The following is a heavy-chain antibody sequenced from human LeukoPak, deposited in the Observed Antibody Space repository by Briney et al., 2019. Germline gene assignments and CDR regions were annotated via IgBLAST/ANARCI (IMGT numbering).Heavy chain of an antibody. CDR3: ASLWFGELGGDY. D-gene: IGHD3-10*01. CDR2: ISSSSSYI. CDR1: GFTFSSYS. V-gene: IGHV3-21*01. Sequence: GGSLRLSCAASGFTFSSYSMNWVRQAPGKGLEWVSSISSSSSYIHYADSVKGRFTISRDNAKNSLYLQVNSLRAEDTAVYYCASLWFGELGGDYWGQGTLVTVSS. J-gene: IGHJ4*02.